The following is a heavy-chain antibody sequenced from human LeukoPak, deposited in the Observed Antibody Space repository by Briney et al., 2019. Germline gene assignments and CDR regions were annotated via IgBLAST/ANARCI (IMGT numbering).Heavy chain of an antibody. J-gene: IGHJ4*02. CDR1: GGSISSSSYY. CDR2: IYYSGTT. CDR3: AGTMESESFTTFNY. Sequence: PSETLSLTCTVSGGSISSSSYYWGWIRQPPGKGLEWIGSIYYSGTTYHNPSLKSRVTLSFDTSKNQFSLRPNSVTAADTAVYYCAGTMESESFTTFNYWGQGTLVTVSS. V-gene: IGHV4-39*07. D-gene: IGHD1-26*01.